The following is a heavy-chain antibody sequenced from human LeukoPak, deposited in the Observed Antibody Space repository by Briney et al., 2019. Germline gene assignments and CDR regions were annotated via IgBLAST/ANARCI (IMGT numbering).Heavy chain of an antibody. V-gene: IGHV1-69*05. CDR3: AREVSAAAPLRRAFDI. CDR2: IIPIFGTA. D-gene: IGHD6-13*01. CDR1: GGTFSSYA. Sequence: SVKVSCKASGGTFSSYAISWVRQAPGQGLEWMGRIIPIFGTANYAQKFQGRVTITTDESTSTAFMELSSLRSEDTAVYYCAREVSAAAPLRRAFDIWGQGTMVTVSS. J-gene: IGHJ3*02.